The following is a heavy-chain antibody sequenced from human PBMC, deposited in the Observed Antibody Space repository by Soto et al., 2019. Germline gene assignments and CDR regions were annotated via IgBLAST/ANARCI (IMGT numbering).Heavy chain of an antibody. CDR2: LNSDGSNT. D-gene: IGHD6-19*01. CDR1: GFTFSNYW. J-gene: IGHJ4*02. Sequence: SGGSLRLSCVASGFTFSNYWMHWVRQTPGEGLVWVSRLNSDGSNTDYADSVKGRFSISRDNAKNTVYLQMNSLRADDRALNSCARGPKGQWVAAFRGQGTLVPV. CDR3: ARGPKGQWVAAF. V-gene: IGHV3-74*01.